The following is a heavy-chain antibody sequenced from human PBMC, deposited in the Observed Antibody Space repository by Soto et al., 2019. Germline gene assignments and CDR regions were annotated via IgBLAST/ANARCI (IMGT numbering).Heavy chain of an antibody. V-gene: IGHV1-69*12. J-gene: IGHJ6*02. Sequence: QVQLVQSGSEVKKPGSSVKVSCKASGGTFSSYAISWVRQVPGQGLEWMGGIMPIFGTPDYAQKFQGRVTITADESTGIAYMELSSLRSEDTGVYYCARDKDRPQLGGNYYYIMDVWGQGTTVTVSS. CDR2: IMPIFGTP. D-gene: IGHD3-10*01. CDR1: GGTFSSYA. CDR3: ARDKDRPQLGGNYYYIMDV.